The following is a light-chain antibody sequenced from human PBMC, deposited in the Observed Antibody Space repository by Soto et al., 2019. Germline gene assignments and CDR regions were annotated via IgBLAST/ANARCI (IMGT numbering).Light chain of an antibody. Sequence: QSALTQPASVSGSPGQSITISCTGSSSDVGTQNYVSWYQQHPGKAPKLMIYEVSDRPSGVSNRFSGSKSGNTASLTISGVQAEDEADYYCLSYTSSYTVVFGGGTKVTVL. CDR3: LSYTSSYTVV. J-gene: IGLJ2*01. CDR2: EVS. CDR1: SSDVGTQNY. V-gene: IGLV2-14*01.